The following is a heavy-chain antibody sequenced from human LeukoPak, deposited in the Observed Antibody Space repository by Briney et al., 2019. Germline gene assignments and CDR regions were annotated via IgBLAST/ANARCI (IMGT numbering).Heavy chain of an antibody. CDR1: GGTFSSYA. V-gene: IGHV1-69*04. D-gene: IGHD6-13*01. J-gene: IGHJ4*02. Sequence: EASVKVSCKASGGTFSSYAISWVRQAPGQGLEWMGRIIPILGTANYAQKFQGRVTITADKSTSTAYMELSSLRSEDTAVYYCARAKQQLSPGYFDYWGQGTLVTVSS. CDR2: IIPILGTA. CDR3: ARAKQQLSPGYFDY.